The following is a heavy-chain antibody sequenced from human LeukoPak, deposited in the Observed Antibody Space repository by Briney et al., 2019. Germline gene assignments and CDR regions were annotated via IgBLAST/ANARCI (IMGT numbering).Heavy chain of an antibody. J-gene: IGHJ4*02. CDR3: ARDGGSGWNPNLDY. CDR2: IKQDGSEK. D-gene: IGHD6-19*01. V-gene: IGHV3-7*01. CDR1: GFIFSDYW. Sequence: GGSLRLSCAASGFIFSDYWMSWVRQAPGKGLEWVAIIKQDGSEKYYVDSVKGRFTISRGNAKNSLYLQMNSLRVEDTAVYYCARDGGSGWNPNLDYWGQGTLVTVSS.